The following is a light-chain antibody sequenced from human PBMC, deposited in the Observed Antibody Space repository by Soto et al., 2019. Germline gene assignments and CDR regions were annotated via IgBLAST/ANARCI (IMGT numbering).Light chain of an antibody. CDR3: QQYNTYSA. Sequence: IQLTQSLSTLSASVGDRVTLTCRASQSVSNWLAWYQQKRGKAPELLIYDASSLKSGVPSRFSGSGSGTEFTLTISSLQPDDFATYYCQQYNTYSAFGQGTNVDIK. J-gene: IGKJ1*01. V-gene: IGKV1-5*01. CDR2: DAS. CDR1: QSVSNW.